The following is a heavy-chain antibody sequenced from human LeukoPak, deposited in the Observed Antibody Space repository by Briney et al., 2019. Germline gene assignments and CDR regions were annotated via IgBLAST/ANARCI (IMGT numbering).Heavy chain of an antibody. CDR3: ARGGGLDV. CDR2: IYYSRST. CDR1: GGSISSYY. D-gene: IGHD3-16*01. Sequence: PSETLSLTCTVSGGSISSYYWSWIRQPPGKGLEWIGYIYYSRSTNYNPSLKSRVTISVDTSQNQFSLKLNSVTAADTAVYYCARGGGLDVWGQGATVTVSS. V-gene: IGHV4-59*01. J-gene: IGHJ6*02.